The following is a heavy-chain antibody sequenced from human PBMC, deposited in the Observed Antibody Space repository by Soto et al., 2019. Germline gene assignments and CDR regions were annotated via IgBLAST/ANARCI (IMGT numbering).Heavy chain of an antibody. V-gene: IGHV1-8*01. Sequence: GASVKVSCKASGYTFTSYYINWVRQATGQGLEWMGWMNPNSGNTGYAQRFQGRVTMTRNTSTSTAYMELSSLRSEDTAVYYCARGVPLGYYDSSGYYSAPGLLSYWGQGTLVTVS. CDR3: ARGVPLGYYDSSGYYSAPGLLSY. CDR1: GYTFTSYY. J-gene: IGHJ4*02. D-gene: IGHD3-22*01. CDR2: MNPNSGNT.